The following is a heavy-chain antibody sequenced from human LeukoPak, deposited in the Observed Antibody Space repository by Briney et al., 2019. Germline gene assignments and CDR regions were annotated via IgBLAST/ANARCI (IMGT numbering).Heavy chain of an antibody. CDR2: ISYDGSNK. CDR3: ARVRGITIFGVVISYYYYGMDV. J-gene: IGHJ6*02. D-gene: IGHD3-3*01. V-gene: IGHV3-30-3*01. Sequence: GGSLRLSCAASGFTFSSYAMHWVRQAPGKGLEWVAVISYDGSNKYYADFVKGRFTISRDNSKNTLYLQMNSLRAEDTAVYYCARVRGITIFGVVISYYYYGMDVWGQGTTVTISS. CDR1: GFTFSSYA.